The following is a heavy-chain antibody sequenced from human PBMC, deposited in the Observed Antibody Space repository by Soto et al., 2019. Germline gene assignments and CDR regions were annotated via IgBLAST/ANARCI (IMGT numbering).Heavy chain of an antibody. CDR3: ASVDTAMVTFDY. V-gene: IGHV3-53*01. Sequence: GGSLRLSCAASGFIVSSDDMSWVRQAPGKGLEWVSVIYSGGSTYYADSVKGRFTISRDNPKNTLYLQMNSLRAEDTAMYYCASVDTAMVTFDYWGQGALVTVSS. D-gene: IGHD5-18*01. J-gene: IGHJ4*02. CDR1: GFIVSSDD. CDR2: IYSGGST.